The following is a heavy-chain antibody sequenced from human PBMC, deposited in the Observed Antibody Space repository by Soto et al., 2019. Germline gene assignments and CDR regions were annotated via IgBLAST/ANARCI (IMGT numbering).Heavy chain of an antibody. CDR1: GFTFSSYG. CDR3: AKDLMEYSSPLAAFDI. CDR2: ISYDGSNK. V-gene: IGHV3-30*18. D-gene: IGHD6-6*01. Sequence: QVQLVESGGGVVQPGRSLRLSCAASGFTFSSYGMHWVRQAPGKGLEWVAVISYDGSNKYYADSVKGRFTISRDNSKNTLYLQMNSLRAEDTAVYYFAKDLMEYSSPLAAFDIWGQGTMVTVSS. J-gene: IGHJ3*02.